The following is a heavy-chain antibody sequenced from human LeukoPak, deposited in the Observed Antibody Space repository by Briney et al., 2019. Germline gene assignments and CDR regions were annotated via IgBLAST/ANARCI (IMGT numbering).Heavy chain of an antibody. CDR3: ARRLTMVRGVIITLGY. J-gene: IGHJ4*02. CDR2: INPNSGGT. Sequence: ASVKVSCKASGYTFTGYYMHWVRQAPGQGLEWMGWINPNSGGTNYAQKFQGRVTMTRDTSISTAYMELSSLRSEDTAVYYCARRLTMVRGVIITLGYWGQGTLVTVSS. CDR1: GYTFTGYY. D-gene: IGHD3-10*01. V-gene: IGHV1-2*02.